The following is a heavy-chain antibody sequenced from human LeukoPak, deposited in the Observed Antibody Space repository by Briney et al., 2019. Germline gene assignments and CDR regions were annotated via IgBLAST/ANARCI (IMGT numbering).Heavy chain of an antibody. V-gene: IGHV4-38-2*02. CDR1: GYSISSAYY. CDR3: ARGFRGDNFDY. D-gene: IGHD7-27*01. Sequence: SETLSLTCSVSGYSISSAYYWGWIRQPPGKGLEWIGTMYHSESTNYNPSLKSRVTISVDTSKNQFSLKLSSVTAADTAVYFCARGFRGDNFDYWGQGTLVTVSS. CDR2: MYHSEST. J-gene: IGHJ4*02.